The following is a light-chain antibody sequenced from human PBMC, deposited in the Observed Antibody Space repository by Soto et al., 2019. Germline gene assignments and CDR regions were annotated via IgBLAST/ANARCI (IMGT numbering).Light chain of an antibody. CDR3: QQANSFPLT. CDR1: QGISRW. Sequence: DIQMTQSPSSVSASVGDRVTITCWASQGISRWLAWYQQKQGKAPKLLIYAASSLQSGVPSRLRGSGYGTDLTITISSMQTEDFETYYCQQANSFPLTFGPGTKVDIK. CDR2: AAS. J-gene: IGKJ3*01. V-gene: IGKV1-12*01.